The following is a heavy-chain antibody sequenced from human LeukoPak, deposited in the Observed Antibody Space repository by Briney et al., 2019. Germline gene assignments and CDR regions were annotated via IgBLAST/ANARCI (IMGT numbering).Heavy chain of an antibody. V-gene: IGHV1-8*01. CDR2: MNPNSGNT. Sequence: GASVKVSCKASGYTFTSYDINWVRQATGQGLERMGWMNPNSGNTGYAQKFQGRVTVTRNTSISTAYMELSSLRSEDTAVYYCARVGEVAVAGTTAEYFQHWGQGTLVTVSS. J-gene: IGHJ1*01. D-gene: IGHD6-19*01. CDR3: ARVGEVAVAGTTAEYFQH. CDR1: GYTFTSYD.